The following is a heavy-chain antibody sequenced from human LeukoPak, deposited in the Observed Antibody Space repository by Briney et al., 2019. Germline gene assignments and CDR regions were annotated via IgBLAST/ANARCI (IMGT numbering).Heavy chain of an antibody. CDR3: ARGREWLFYFDS. D-gene: IGHD6-19*01. CDR2: IYYSGST. Sequence: SETLSLTCTVSGGSISSYYWSWIRQPPGKGLEWIGYIYYSGSTNYNPSLKSRVTISVDTSKNQFSLNLSSVRAAAPAVYYCARGREWLFYFDSWGQGTLVTVSS. CDR1: GGSISSYY. J-gene: IGHJ4*02. V-gene: IGHV4-59*01.